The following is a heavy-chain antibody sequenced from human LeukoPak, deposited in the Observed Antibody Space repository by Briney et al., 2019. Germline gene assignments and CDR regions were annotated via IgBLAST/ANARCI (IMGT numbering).Heavy chain of an antibody. V-gene: IGHV4-4*07. CDR3: AREDYDYVWGSYRFDY. CDR2: IYTSGST. J-gene: IGHJ4*02. D-gene: IGHD3-16*02. Sequence: PSETLSLTCTVSGGSISSYYWSWIRQPAGKGLEWIGLIYTSGSTNYNPALKSRVTMSVDTSKNQFYLPLSSVTAADTAVYYCAREDYDYVWGSYRFDYWGQGTLVTVSS. CDR1: GGSISSYY.